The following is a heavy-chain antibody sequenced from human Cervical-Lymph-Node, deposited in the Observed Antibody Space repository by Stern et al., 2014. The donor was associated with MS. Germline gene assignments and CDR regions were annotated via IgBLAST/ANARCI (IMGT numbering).Heavy chain of an antibody. D-gene: IGHD1-26*01. J-gene: IGHJ4*02. V-gene: IGHV1-18*01. CDR2: ISAYNGNI. CDR1: GFTFSNYG. CDR3: MRDRGRVATTTGDF. Sequence: VQLVESGPEVKKPGASVKVSCKASGFTFSNYGLSWVRQAPGQGLEWMGWISAYNGNIVLAQKFQGRLTMTTDTSTSTVYMELNSLRSDDTAEYYCMRDRGRVATTTGDFWGQGTLVTVTT.